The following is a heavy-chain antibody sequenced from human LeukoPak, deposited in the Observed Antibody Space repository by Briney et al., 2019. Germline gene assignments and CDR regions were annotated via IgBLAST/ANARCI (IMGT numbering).Heavy chain of an antibody. CDR3: ARPIFAPTYYYDSSGHLDAFDI. D-gene: IGHD3-22*01. J-gene: IGHJ3*02. CDR1: GYTFTSYA. CDR2: ISAYNGNT. Sequence: ASVKVSCKASGYTFTSYAMHWVRQAPGQRLEWMGWISAYNGNTNYAQKLQGRVTMTTDTSTSTAYMELRSLRSDDTAVYYCARPIFAPTYYYDSSGHLDAFDIWGQGTMVTVSS. V-gene: IGHV1-18*01.